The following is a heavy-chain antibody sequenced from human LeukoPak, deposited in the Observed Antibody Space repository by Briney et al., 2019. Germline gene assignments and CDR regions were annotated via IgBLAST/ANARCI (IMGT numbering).Heavy chain of an antibody. CDR1: GGSISSSSYY. CDR2: IYYSGST. J-gene: IGHJ4*02. Sequence: KPSETLSLTCTVSGGSISSSSYYWGRIPQPPGKGLEWIGSIYYSGSTHYNPSLKSRVTISVDTSKNQFSLKLSSVTAADTAVYYCARGQWLMNFDYWGQGTLVTDSS. D-gene: IGHD6-19*01. V-gene: IGHV4-39*01. CDR3: ARGQWLMNFDY.